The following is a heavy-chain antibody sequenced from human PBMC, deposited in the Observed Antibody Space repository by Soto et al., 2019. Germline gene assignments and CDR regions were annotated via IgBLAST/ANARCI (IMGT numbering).Heavy chain of an antibody. V-gene: IGHV4-30-4*01. J-gene: IGHJ4*02. CDR2: IYHGGAT. Sequence: SETLSLTCTVSGGSINSGDYYWSWIRQPPGKGLEWIGFIYHGGATYYNPSLKSRVTISVDTSKNQFSLNLTSVTAADTAVYYCARVGTMGDSSGYYPFDYWGQGTLVTVSS. D-gene: IGHD3-22*01. CDR1: GGSINSGDYY. CDR3: ARVGTMGDSSGYYPFDY.